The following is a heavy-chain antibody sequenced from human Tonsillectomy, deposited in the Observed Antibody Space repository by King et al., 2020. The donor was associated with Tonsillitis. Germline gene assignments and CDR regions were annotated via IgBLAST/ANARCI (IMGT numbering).Heavy chain of an antibody. D-gene: IGHD5-24*01. J-gene: IGHJ4*02. Sequence: VQLVESGGGVVQPGRSLRLSCAASGFIFSTYDMYWVRQAPGKGLEWVAVISYDGSYKYYADSVTGRFTISRDNSKNTLYLQMNSLRAEDTAVYYCARERDGYIFDYWGQGTLVTVSS. CDR1: GFIFSTYD. CDR3: ARERDGYIFDY. V-gene: IGHV3-33*05. CDR2: ISYDGSYK.